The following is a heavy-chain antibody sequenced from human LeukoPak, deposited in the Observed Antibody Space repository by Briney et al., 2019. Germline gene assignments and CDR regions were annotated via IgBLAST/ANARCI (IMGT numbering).Heavy chain of an antibody. CDR3: AREKGSSSSWFYSSGWYSSSFDY. J-gene: IGHJ4*02. D-gene: IGHD6-19*01. V-gene: IGHV1-8*01. CDR1: GYTFTSYD. Sequence: GASVKVSCKASGYTFTSYDINWVRRATGQGLEWMGWMNPNSGNTGYAQKFQGRVTMTRNTSISTAYMELSSLRSEDTAVYYCAREKGSSSSWFYSSGWYSSSFDYWGQGTLVTVSS. CDR2: MNPNSGNT.